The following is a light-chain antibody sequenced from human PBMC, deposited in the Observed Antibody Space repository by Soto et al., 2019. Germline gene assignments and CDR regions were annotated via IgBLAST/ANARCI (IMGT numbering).Light chain of an antibody. Sequence: DIVMTLSPLSLRVTPGEPASISCRSSQRLLHSNGYNYLDWYLQKPGQSPQLLIYLGSNRASGAPDRFSGSGSGTDFTLKISRVEAEDVGVYYCMQALQTPFTFGPGTKVDIK. CDR1: QRLLHSNGYNY. J-gene: IGKJ3*01. V-gene: IGKV2-28*01. CDR3: MQALQTPFT. CDR2: LGS.